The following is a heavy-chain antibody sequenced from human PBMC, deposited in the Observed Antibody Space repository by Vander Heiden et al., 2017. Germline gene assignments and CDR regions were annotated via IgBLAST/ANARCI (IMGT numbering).Heavy chain of an antibody. Sequence: QVQLVESGGGVVQPGRSLRLSCAASGFIFRSYDIYWLRQAPGRGLEWVAVAWYDGSTKFYADSVKGRLTVSRDKSENTVYLQMNSLRAEDTAVYYCAREGDSTLGKYLEYWGQGTLVTVSS. CDR3: AREGDSTLGKYLEY. CDR2: AWYDGSTK. CDR1: GFIFRSYD. D-gene: IGHD1-26*01. V-gene: IGHV3-33*01. J-gene: IGHJ4*02.